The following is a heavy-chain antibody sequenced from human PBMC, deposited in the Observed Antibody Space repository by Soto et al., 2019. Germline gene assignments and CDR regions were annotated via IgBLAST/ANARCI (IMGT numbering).Heavy chain of an antibody. V-gene: IGHV1-18*01. CDR3: ARDRPTDSKGFDP. CDR2: INAYNGNT. D-gene: IGHD5-18*01. Sequence: QVQLVQSGGEVKKPGASVKVSCKASGYTFTSYSINWVRQAPGQGLEWMGWINAYNGNTYYAQKFQGRVTMTTDTSTSTAYMDLRSLRSDDTAVYYCARDRPTDSKGFDPWGQGTLVTVSS. CDR1: GYTFTSYS. J-gene: IGHJ5*02.